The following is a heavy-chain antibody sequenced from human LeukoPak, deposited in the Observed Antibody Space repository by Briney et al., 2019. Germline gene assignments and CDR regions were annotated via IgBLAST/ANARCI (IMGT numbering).Heavy chain of an antibody. CDR2: INHSGST. V-gene: IGHV4-34*01. CDR3: ARDIRYYYGMDV. Sequence: PSETLSLTCAVYGGSFSGYYWSWIRQPPGKGLEWIGEINHSGSTNYDPSLKSRVTISVDTSKNQFSLKLSSVTAADTAVYYCARDIRYYYGMDVWGQGTTVTVSS. J-gene: IGHJ6*02. D-gene: IGHD2-15*01. CDR1: GGSFSGYY.